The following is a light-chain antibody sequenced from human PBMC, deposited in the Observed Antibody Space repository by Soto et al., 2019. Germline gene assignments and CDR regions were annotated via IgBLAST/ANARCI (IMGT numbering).Light chain of an antibody. Sequence: EIVMTQSPATLSVSPGERATLSCRASQSVSSNLAWYQQKPGRAPRLLIYSVSTRATGIPARFSGGGSGTKFTLTISSLQSEDYAVYYCQQNNDWPQTFGQVT. V-gene: IGKV3-15*01. J-gene: IGKJ1*01. CDR3: QQNNDWPQT. CDR1: QSVSSN. CDR2: SVS.